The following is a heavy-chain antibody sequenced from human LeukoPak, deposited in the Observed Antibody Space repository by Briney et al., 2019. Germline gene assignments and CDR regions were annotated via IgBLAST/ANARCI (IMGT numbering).Heavy chain of an antibody. D-gene: IGHD1-1*01. J-gene: IGHJ4*02. CDR2: ISASGSNI. V-gene: IGHV3-48*01. Sequence: GGSQRLSCTVSGFPLSSYIMNWFRQAPGEGLEWVAYISASGSNIYYIDSVMGRFTVSRDNPKSSLFLQMNSPRAEDTAVYYCARVKGTYFHCWVQGALVTVSS. CDR1: GFPLSSYI. CDR3: ARVKGTYFHC.